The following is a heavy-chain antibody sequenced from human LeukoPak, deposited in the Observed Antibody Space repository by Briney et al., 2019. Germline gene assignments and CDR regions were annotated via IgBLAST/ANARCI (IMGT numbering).Heavy chain of an antibody. CDR1: GGSISSSSYY. V-gene: IGHV4-39*07. CDR2: IYYSGST. J-gene: IGHJ4*02. Sequence: SETLSLTCTVSGGSISSSSYYWGWIRQPPGKGLEWIGSIYYSGSTYYNPSLKSRVTISVDTSKNQFSLKLSSVTAADTAVYYCARVGSADYDILTGYYLTHFDYWGQGTLVTVSS. CDR3: ARVGSADYDILTGYYLTHFDY. D-gene: IGHD3-9*01.